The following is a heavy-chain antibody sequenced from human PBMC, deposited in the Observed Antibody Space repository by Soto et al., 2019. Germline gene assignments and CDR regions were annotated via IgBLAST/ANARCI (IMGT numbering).Heavy chain of an antibody. J-gene: IGHJ4*02. CDR3: ARDGAVAGDSNFDY. D-gene: IGHD6-19*01. V-gene: IGHV1-18*01. CDR2: ISAYNGNT. Sequence: GASVKVSCKASGYTFTSYGISWVRQAPGQGLEWMGWISAYNGNTNYAQKFQGRVTISTDTSASTAYMELSSLRSEDTAVYYCARDGAVAGDSNFDYWGQGTLVTVSS. CDR1: GYTFTSYG.